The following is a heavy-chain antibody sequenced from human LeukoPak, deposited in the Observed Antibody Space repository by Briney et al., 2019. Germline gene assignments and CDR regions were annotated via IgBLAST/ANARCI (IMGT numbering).Heavy chain of an antibody. CDR1: GFTFSDYY. J-gene: IGHJ4*02. D-gene: IGHD1-1*01. CDR2: ISSSSSYT. Sequence: PGGSLRLSCAASGFTFSDYYMSWIRQAPGKGLGWVSYISSSSSYTNYADSVKGRFTISRDNAKNSLYLQMNSLRAEDTAVYYCARSPLGTVDYWGQGTLVTVSS. CDR3: ARSPLGTVDY. V-gene: IGHV3-11*03.